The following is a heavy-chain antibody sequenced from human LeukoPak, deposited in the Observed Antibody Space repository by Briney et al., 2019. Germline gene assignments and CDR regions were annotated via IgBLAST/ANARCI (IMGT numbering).Heavy chain of an antibody. J-gene: IGHJ1*01. V-gene: IGHV3-7*01. CDR2: IKQDGSEK. D-gene: IGHD3-10*01. CDR3: ARCSGTGDLLWFRELFVYFQH. Sequence: GGSLRLSCAASGFTFSSYAMSWVRQAPGKGLEWVANIKQDGSEKYYVDSVKGRFTISRDNAKNSLYLQMNSLRAEDTAVYYCARCSGTGDLLWFRELFVYFQHWGQGTLVTVSS. CDR1: GFTFSSYA.